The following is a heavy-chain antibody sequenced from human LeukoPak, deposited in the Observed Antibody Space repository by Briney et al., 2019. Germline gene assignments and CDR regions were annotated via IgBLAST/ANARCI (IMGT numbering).Heavy chain of an antibody. Sequence: SETLSLTCTVSGGSISSGSYYWSWIRQPAGKGLEWIGRIYTSGSTNYNPSFKSRVTISVDTSKNQFSLKLSSVTAADTAVYYCARDGSYDFWSGYYRNWFDPWGQGTLVTVSS. J-gene: IGHJ5*02. V-gene: IGHV4-61*02. D-gene: IGHD3-3*01. CDR2: IYTSGST. CDR3: ARDGSYDFWSGYYRNWFDP. CDR1: GGSISSGSYY.